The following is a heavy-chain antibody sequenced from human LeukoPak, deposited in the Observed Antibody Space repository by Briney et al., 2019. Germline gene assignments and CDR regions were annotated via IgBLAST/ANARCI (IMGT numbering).Heavy chain of an antibody. D-gene: IGHD3-10*01. J-gene: IGHJ4*02. V-gene: IGHV3-21*01. Sequence: GGSLRLSCAASGFTFSSYSMNLVRQAPGKGLEWVSSISSSSSYIYYADSVKGRFTISRDNAKNSLYLQMNSLRAEDTAVYYCARDIRGSGAGGFDYWGQGTLVTVSS. CDR3: ARDIRGSGAGGFDY. CDR2: ISSSSSYI. CDR1: GFTFSSYS.